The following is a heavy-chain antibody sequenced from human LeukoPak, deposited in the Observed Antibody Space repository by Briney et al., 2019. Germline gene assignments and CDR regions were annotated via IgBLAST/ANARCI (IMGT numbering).Heavy chain of an antibody. CDR2: VSGSGDGT. V-gene: IGHV3-23*01. D-gene: IGHD4-17*01. Sequence: GGSLRLSCAASGFTFTSYAMGWVRQAPGKGLEWVSSVSGSGDGTYYADSVKGRFTISRDNSKKTLGLHMDSLRAEDTAVYYCAKERLGGDYGDYAVDYWGQGTMVTVSS. CDR1: GFTFTSYA. J-gene: IGHJ4*02. CDR3: AKERLGGDYGDYAVDY.